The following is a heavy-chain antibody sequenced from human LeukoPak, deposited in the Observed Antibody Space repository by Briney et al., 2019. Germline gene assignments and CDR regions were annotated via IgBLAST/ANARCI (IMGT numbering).Heavy chain of an antibody. J-gene: IGHJ4*02. CDR2: ITWNSGST. V-gene: IGHV3-9*01. CDR3: AKDTGFYGSGRDSYYFDH. CDR1: GFTFDDYA. D-gene: IGHD3-10*01. Sequence: SGGSLRLSCAASGFTFDDYAMHWVRQAPGKGPEWVSRITWNSGSTSYADSVRGRFTISRDNAKHSVYLQMDSLRFEDTALYYCAKDTGFYGSGRDSYYFDHWGQGTLVTVSS.